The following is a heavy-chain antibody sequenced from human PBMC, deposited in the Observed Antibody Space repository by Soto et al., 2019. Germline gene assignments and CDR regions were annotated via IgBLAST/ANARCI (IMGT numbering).Heavy chain of an antibody. V-gene: IGHV4-31*03. CDR2: IYYSGST. J-gene: IGHJ5*02. CDR3: ARTETAMVRGVIDWFDP. CDR1: GGSISSGGYY. D-gene: IGHD3-10*01. Sequence: SETLSLTCTVSGGSISSGGYYWSWIRQHPGKGLEWIGYIYYSGSTYYNPSLKSRVTISVDTSKNQFSLKLSSVTAADTAVYDCARTETAMVRGVIDWFDPWGQGTLVTVSS.